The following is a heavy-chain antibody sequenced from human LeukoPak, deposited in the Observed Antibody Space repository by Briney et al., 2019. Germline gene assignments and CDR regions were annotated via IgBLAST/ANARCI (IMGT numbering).Heavy chain of an antibody. D-gene: IGHD3-22*01. V-gene: IGHV3-43*02. CDR2: ISGDGGST. CDR1: GFTFDDYA. J-gene: IGHJ4*02. Sequence: GGSLRLSCAASGFTFDDYAMHWVRQAPGKGLEWVSLISGDGGSTYYADSVKGRFTISRDNSKNSLYLQMNSLRTEDTALYYCAKVLGYYDSSGYYREGGFDYWGQGTLVTVSS. CDR3: AKVLGYYDSSGYYREGGFDY.